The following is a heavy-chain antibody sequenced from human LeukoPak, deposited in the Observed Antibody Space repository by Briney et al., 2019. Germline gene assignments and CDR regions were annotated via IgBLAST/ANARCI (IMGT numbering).Heavy chain of an antibody. J-gene: IGHJ6*03. CDR3: ARDLLWKDASGLMDV. D-gene: IGHD3-3*01. CDR1: GFTFSSYW. V-gene: IGHV3-7*01. Sequence: LTGGSLRLSCAASGFTFSSYWMSWVRQAPGKGLEWVANIKQDGSEKYYVDSVKGRFTISRDNAKNSLYLQMNSLRAEDTAVYCCARDLLWKDASGLMDVWGKGTTVTVSS. CDR2: IKQDGSEK.